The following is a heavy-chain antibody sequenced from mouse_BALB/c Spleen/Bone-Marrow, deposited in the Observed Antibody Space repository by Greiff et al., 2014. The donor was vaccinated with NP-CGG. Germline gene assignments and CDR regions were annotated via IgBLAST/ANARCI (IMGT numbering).Heavy chain of an antibody. CDR2: IYPGSGST. V-gene: IGHV1S22*01. D-gene: IGHD2-14*01. CDR3: TRDQVRRGYYYAMDY. Sequence: LQQPGSELVRPGASVKLSCKASGYTFTSYWMHWVKQRHGQGLEWIGNIYPGSGSTNYDEKFKSKGTLTVDTSSSTAYMHLSHLTSEDSAVYYCTRDQVRRGYYYAMDYWGQGTSVTVSS. J-gene: IGHJ4*01. CDR1: GYTFTSYW.